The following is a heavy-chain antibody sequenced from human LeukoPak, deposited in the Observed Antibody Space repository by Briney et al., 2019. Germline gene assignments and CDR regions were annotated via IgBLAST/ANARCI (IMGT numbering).Heavy chain of an antibody. D-gene: IGHD3-3*01. CDR1: GFTVSSNY. Sequence: QTGGSLRLSCAASGFTVSSNYMSWVRQAPGKGLECVSVLYSGGSKYYADSVKGRFTISRDDSKNTLYLQMNSLRAEDTAVYYCAKEGLRFLEWLPYYFDYWGQGTLVTVSS. CDR2: LYSGGSK. V-gene: IGHV3-53*01. CDR3: AKEGLRFLEWLPYYFDY. J-gene: IGHJ4*02.